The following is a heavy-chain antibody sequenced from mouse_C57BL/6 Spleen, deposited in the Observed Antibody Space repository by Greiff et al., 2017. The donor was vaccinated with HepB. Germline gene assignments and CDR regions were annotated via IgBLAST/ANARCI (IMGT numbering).Heavy chain of an antibody. CDR1: GYTFTSYW. Sequence: QVQLQQPGAELVKPGASVKLSCKASGYTFTSYWMHWVKQRPGRGLEWIGRIDPNSGGTTYNEKFKSKATLTVDKHSSTAYMQLSSLTSEDSAVYYCARDYGSSYDWYFDVWGTGTTVTVSS. V-gene: IGHV1-72*01. CDR2: IDPNSGGT. CDR3: ARDYGSSYDWYFDV. D-gene: IGHD1-1*01. J-gene: IGHJ1*03.